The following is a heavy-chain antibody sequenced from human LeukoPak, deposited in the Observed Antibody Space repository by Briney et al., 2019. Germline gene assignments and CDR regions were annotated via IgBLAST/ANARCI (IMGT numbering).Heavy chain of an antibody. CDR3: ARDPPGYRDFDY. CDR2: ISSSGSTI. J-gene: IGHJ4*02. V-gene: IGHV3-11*01. Sequence: GRSLRLSCAASGFTFSDYYMSWIRQAPGKGLEWVSYISSSGSTIYYADSVKGRFTISRDNAKNSLYLQMNSLRAEDTALYYCARDPPGYRDFDYWGQGTLVTVSS. D-gene: IGHD5-24*01. CDR1: GFTFSDYY.